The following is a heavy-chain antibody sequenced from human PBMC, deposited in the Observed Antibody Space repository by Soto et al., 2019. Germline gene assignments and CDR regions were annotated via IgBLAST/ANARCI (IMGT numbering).Heavy chain of an antibody. D-gene: IGHD3-10*02. J-gene: IGHJ5*02. CDR2: INAGNSKT. Sequence: ASVKVSCKASGYTFSGHAIHWLRQAPGQRPERMGWINAGNSKTYYSEKFEGRVTFTSDTVATTVNMELTSLTSEDSVVFFCGRDQSGTGYYVDWFDPWGQGTLVTVSS. V-gene: IGHV1-3*01. CDR1: GYTFSGHA. CDR3: GRDQSGTGYYVDWFDP.